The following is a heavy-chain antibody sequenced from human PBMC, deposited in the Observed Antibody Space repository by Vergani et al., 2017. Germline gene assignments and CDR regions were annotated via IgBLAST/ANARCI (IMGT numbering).Heavy chain of an antibody. Sequence: EVQLVESGGGLVQPGRSLRLSCAASGFTFDDYAMHWVRQAPGKGLEWVSGISWNSGSIGYADSVKGRFTISRDNAKNSLYLQMNSLRAEDTALYYCAKDRSRVYYYYYGMDVWGQGTTVTFSS. J-gene: IGHJ6*02. CDR1: GFTFDDYA. CDR2: ISWNSGSI. CDR3: AKDRSRVYYYYYGMDV. V-gene: IGHV3-9*01.